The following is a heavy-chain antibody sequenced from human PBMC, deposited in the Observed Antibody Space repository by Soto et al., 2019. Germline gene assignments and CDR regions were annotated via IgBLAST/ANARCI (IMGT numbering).Heavy chain of an antibody. J-gene: IGHJ4*02. V-gene: IGHV3-30*18. CDR1: GFTFSSYG. CDR3: AKYGVFLRKGYFDY. D-gene: IGHD3-10*01. CDR2: ISYDGSNK. Sequence: GGSLRLSCAASGFTFSSYGMHWVRQAPGKGLEWVAVISYDGSNKYYADSVKGRFTISRDNSKNTLYLQMNSLRAEDTAVYYCAKYGVFLRKGYFDYWGQGTLVTVSS.